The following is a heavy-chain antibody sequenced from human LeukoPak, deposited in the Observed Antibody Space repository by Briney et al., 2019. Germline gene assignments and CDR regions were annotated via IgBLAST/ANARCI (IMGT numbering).Heavy chain of an antibody. V-gene: IGHV3-20*04. CDR3: ARVSYDSSGRPSFDY. CDR1: GFTFDDYG. D-gene: IGHD3-22*01. J-gene: IGHJ4*02. CDR2: INWNGGST. Sequence: PGGSLRLSCAASGFTFDDYGMSWVRQAPGKGLEWVSGINWNGGSTGYADSVKGRFTISRDNAKNSLYLQMNSLRAEDTALYYCARVSYDSSGRPSFDYWGQGTLVTVSS.